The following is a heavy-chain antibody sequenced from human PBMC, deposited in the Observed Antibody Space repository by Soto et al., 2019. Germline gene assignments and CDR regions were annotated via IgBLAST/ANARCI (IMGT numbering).Heavy chain of an antibody. CDR2: IIPTLGIA. D-gene: IGHD2-2*01. CDR3: ARDRDDCSSTSCYAPTYYFDY. J-gene: IGHJ4*02. CDR1: GGTFSSYT. V-gene: IGHV1-69*04. Sequence: SVKVSCKASGGTFSSYTISWVRQAPGQGLEWMGRIIPTLGIANYAQKFQGRVTITADKSTSTAYMELSSLRSEDTAVYYCARDRDDCSSTSCYAPTYYFDYWGQGTLVTVSS.